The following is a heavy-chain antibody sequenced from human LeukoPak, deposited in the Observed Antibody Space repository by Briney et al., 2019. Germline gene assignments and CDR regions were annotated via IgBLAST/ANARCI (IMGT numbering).Heavy chain of an antibody. J-gene: IGHJ4*02. CDR1: GFTFDDYA. Sequence: GGSLRLSCAASGFTFDDYAMHWVRQAPGKGLEWVSGISWNSGSIGYADSVKGRFTISRDNAKNSQYLQMNNLKAEDTAVYYCAKDSYGPARDFWSGYCSYWGQGTLVTVSS. V-gene: IGHV3-9*01. D-gene: IGHD3-3*01. CDR2: ISWNSGSI. CDR3: AKDSYGPARDFWSGYCSY.